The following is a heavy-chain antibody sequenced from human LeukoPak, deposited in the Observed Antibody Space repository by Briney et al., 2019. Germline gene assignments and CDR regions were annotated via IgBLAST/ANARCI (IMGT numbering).Heavy chain of an antibody. Sequence: SETLSLTCTVSGGSINTYYWSWIRQPAGKGLEWIGRMYTSGFTNYNPSLKSRVTMSIDTSKNQFSLKLTSVTAADTAVYYCARGYGSGTYHFDYWGQGTLVTVSS. V-gene: IGHV4-4*07. CDR2: MYTSGFT. D-gene: IGHD3-10*01. J-gene: IGHJ4*02. CDR3: ARGYGSGTYHFDY. CDR1: GGSINTYY.